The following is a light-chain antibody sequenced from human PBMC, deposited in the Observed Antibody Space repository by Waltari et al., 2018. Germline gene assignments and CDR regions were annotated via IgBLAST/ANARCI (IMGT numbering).Light chain of an antibody. CDR1: RSILYSSNNRNY. CDR2: WAS. J-gene: IGKJ1*01. V-gene: IGKV4-1*01. CDR3: QQYFTTPAWT. Sequence: DIVMTQSPDSVSVSLGERATIHYKSSRSILYSSNNRNYLAWYQQKPRQPPKLLIYWASTRESGVPDRFSGSGSGTDFTLTISSLQAEDVAVYYCQQYFTTPAWTFGQGTKVEIK.